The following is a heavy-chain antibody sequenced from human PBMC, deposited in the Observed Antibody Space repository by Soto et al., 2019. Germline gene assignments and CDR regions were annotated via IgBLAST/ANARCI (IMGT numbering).Heavy chain of an antibody. Sequence: EVQLVESGGGLVQPGRSLRLSCAASGFTFDDYAMHWVRQAPGKGLEWVSGISWNSGSIGYADSVKGRFTISRDNAKNSLYLQMNSLRAEDTALYYCAKGGYCSSTSCYVDDWGQGTLVTVSS. V-gene: IGHV3-9*01. CDR1: GFTFDDYA. CDR2: ISWNSGSI. CDR3: AKGGYCSSTSCYVDD. D-gene: IGHD2-2*01. J-gene: IGHJ4*02.